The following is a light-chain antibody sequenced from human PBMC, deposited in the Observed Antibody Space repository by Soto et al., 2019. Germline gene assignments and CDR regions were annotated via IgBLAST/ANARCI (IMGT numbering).Light chain of an antibody. CDR2: DVS. J-gene: IGKJ4*01. V-gene: IGKV3-11*01. Sequence: EIVLTQSPATLSLSPGDRATLSCRASQSVTSSLDWFQQKPGQAPRLLIYDVSRRATAIPARFSGSGSGTDFTLTISSLEPEDFAVYYCQQRTTWPTFGGGTKVELK. CDR3: QQRTTWPT. CDR1: QSVTSS.